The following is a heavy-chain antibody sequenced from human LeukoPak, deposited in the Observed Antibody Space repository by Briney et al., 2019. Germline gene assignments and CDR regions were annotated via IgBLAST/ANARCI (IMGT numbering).Heavy chain of an antibody. J-gene: IGHJ6*03. CDR3: SRLTHSYYSDTSGYYPYYYMDV. Sequence: SETLSLTCTVSAGSISSSDYYWGWIRQSPGKGLEWIGRISYSGNTYYNPSLKRRVTISVDTSKNHFSLRLSSVTAADTAVYFCSRLTHSYYSDTSGYYPYYYMDVWGEGTTVTVSS. D-gene: IGHD3-22*01. CDR2: ISYSGNT. CDR1: AGSISSSDYY. V-gene: IGHV4-39*02.